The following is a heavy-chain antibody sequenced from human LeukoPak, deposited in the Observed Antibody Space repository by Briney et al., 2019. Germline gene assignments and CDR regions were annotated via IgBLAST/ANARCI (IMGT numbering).Heavy chain of an antibody. J-gene: IGHJ4*02. CDR1: GFTFDEYA. CDR2: ISWEGGST. V-gene: IGHV3-43D*03. D-gene: IGHD3-16*01. CDR3: AKGGYDPDYYFDY. Sequence: GGSLRLSCAASGFTFDEYAMHWVRQAPGKGLEWVSLISWEGGSTYYADSVKGRFTISRDNSKNSLYLQMNSLRAEDTAFYYCAKGGYDPDYYFDYWGQGTLVTVSS.